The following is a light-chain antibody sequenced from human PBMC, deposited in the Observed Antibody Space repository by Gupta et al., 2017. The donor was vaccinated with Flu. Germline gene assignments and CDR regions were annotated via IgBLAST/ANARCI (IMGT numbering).Light chain of an antibody. CDR2: DHN. V-gene: IGLV1-51*01. J-gene: IGLJ3*02. Sequence: QSVLTQPPSVSAAPGQTVTIPCTRSSSNIGQKYVPWHQLLPGPAPKRPTADHNKRPSAICDRVPCSKSGTLDTPSLTGLQTGDKAEDDYGRRASSIGAWVFGGGTKLTVL. CDR3: GRRASSIGAWV. CDR1: SSNIGQKY.